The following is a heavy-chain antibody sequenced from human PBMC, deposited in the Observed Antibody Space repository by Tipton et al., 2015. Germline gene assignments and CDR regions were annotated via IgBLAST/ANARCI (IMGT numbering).Heavy chain of an antibody. CDR1: SDSINKYY. D-gene: IGHD3-10*01. J-gene: IGHJ6*02. CDR2: IQYSGGT. V-gene: IGHV4-59*01. CDR3: ARFRYYGSESERGYFHGLDV. Sequence: TVSLTCTVSSDSINKYYWSWIRQPPGKELQWIGYIQYSGGTNYNPSLESRVSMSVDTSKTQFSLEMRSVTATDTAVYYCARFRYYGSESERGYFHGLDVWGQGTTVTVSS.